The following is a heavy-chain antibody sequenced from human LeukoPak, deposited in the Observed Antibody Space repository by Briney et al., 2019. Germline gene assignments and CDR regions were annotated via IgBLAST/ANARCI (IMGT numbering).Heavy chain of an antibody. CDR1: GGSISSSSYY. V-gene: IGHV4-39*01. CDR3: ARQGDSSGYNDY. CDR2: IYYSGST. Sequence: SETLSLTCTVSGGSISSSSYYWGWIRQPPGKGLEWIGSIYYSGSTYYNPPLKSRVTISVDTSKNQFSLKLSSVTAADTAVYYCARQGDSSGYNDYWGQGTLVTVSS. D-gene: IGHD3-22*01. J-gene: IGHJ4*02.